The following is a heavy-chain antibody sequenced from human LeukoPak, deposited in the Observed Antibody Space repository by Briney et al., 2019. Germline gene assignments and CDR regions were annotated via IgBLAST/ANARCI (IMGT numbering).Heavy chain of an antibody. CDR1: GGSISNNNYY. CDR3: AREFSDY. V-gene: IGHV4-39*01. D-gene: IGHD3-10*01. CDR2: MYYSGSP. Sequence: PETLSLTCTVSGGSISNNNYYWAWIRQPPGKGLEYIGSMYYSGSPYYNPSLKSRVTISVDTSKNQFSLKLSSVTAADTAVYYCAREFSDYWGQGTLVTVSS. J-gene: IGHJ4*02.